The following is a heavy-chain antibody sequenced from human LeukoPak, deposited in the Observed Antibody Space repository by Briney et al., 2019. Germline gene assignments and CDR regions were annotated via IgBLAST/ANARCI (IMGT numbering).Heavy chain of an antibody. CDR3: ARRLVRGVIME. V-gene: IGHV4-34*01. CDR2: INHSGNT. Sequence: SETLSLTCAVYGGSFSGYYWSWIRQPPRKGLEWIGEINHSGNTNYNPSLKSRVTISVDTSKNQFSLKLSSVTAADTAVYYCARRLVRGVIMEWGQGTLVTVSS. J-gene: IGHJ4*02. D-gene: IGHD3-10*01. CDR1: GGSFSGYY.